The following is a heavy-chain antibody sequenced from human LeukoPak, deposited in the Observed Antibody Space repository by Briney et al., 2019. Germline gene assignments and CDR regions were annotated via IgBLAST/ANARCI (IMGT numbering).Heavy chain of an antibody. J-gene: IGHJ4*02. CDR1: GFTFDDYT. Sequence: QPGGSLRLSCAASGFTFDDYTMHRVRQAPGKGLEWVSLISWDGGSTYYADSVKGRFTISRDNSKNSLYLQMNSLRTEDTALYYCAKGGYSSSWTIDYWGQGTLVTVSS. CDR2: ISWDGGST. CDR3: AKGGYSSSWTIDY. V-gene: IGHV3-43*01. D-gene: IGHD6-13*01.